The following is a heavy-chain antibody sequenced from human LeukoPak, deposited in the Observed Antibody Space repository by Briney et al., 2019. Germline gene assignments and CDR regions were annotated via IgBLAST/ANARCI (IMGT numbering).Heavy chain of an antibody. CDR3: ARDSSGYRFFDY. D-gene: IGHD3-22*01. CDR1: GGSISSSSYY. V-gene: IGHV4-39*07. Sequence: SETLSLTCTVSGGSISSSSYYWGWIRQPPGKGLEWIGSIYYSGSTYYNPSLKSRVTISVDTSKNQFSLKLSSVTAADTAVYYCARDSSGYRFFDYWGQGTLVTVSS. J-gene: IGHJ4*02. CDR2: IYYSGST.